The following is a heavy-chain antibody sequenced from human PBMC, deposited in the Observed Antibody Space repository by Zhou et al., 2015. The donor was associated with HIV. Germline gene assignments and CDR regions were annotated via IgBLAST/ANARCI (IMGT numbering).Heavy chain of an antibody. D-gene: IGHD1-26*01. Sequence: QVQLVQSGAEVKKPGSSVKVSCKASGGTFSTSSLSWVRQAPGQGLEWMGGITPLFGTPSYAQKFQDRVTITADKSTSTTYMNLNSLRSEDTAVYYCAREWEGADDRHHPTFPTWGRGNAGHRL. CDR2: ITPLFGTP. CDR1: GGTFSTSS. V-gene: IGHV1-69*06. CDR3: AREWEGADDRHHPTFPT. J-gene: IGHJ5*02.